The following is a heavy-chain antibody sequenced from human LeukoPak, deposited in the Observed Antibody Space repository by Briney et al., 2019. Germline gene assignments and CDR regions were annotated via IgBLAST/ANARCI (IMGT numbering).Heavy chain of an antibody. CDR2: IYYSGST. J-gene: IGHJ6*02. CDR1: GGSISSYY. CDR3: ASSIAAAGGVGYYYGMDV. V-gene: IGHV4-59*12. Sequence: PSETLSLTCTVSGGSISSYYWSWIRQPPGKGLEWIGYIYYSGSTNYNPSLKSRVTISVDTSKNQFSLKLSSVPAADTAVYYCASSIAAAGGVGYYYGMDVWGQATTVTVSS. D-gene: IGHD6-13*01.